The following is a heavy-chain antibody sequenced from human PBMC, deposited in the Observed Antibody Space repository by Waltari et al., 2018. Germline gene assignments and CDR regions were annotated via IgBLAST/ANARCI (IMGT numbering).Heavy chain of an antibody. CDR1: GGTFSSYA. D-gene: IGHD2-21*01. CDR2: IIPIFGTA. CDR3: ARARIVVVIAVAPDAFDI. V-gene: IGHV1-69*05. J-gene: IGHJ3*02. Sequence: QVQLVQSGAEVKKPGSSVKVSCKASGGTFSSYAISWLRQAPGQGLEWMGGIIPIFGTANYAQKFQGRVTITTDESTSTAYMELSSLRSEDTAVYYCARARIVVVIAVAPDAFDIWGQGTMVTVSS.